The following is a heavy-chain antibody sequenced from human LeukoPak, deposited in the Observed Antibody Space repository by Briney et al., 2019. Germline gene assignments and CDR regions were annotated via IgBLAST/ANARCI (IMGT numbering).Heavy chain of an antibody. CDR3: TRESGAAAGIHDAFDI. D-gene: IGHD6-13*01. Sequence: GGSLRLSCAASGFTFSSYWMHWVRQAPGKGLEWVGFIRSKAYGGTTEYAASVKGRFTISRDDSKSIAYLQMNSLKTEDTAMYYCTRESGAAAGIHDAFDIWGQGTMVTVSS. CDR1: GFTFSSYW. J-gene: IGHJ3*02. V-gene: IGHV3-49*04. CDR2: IRSKAYGGTT.